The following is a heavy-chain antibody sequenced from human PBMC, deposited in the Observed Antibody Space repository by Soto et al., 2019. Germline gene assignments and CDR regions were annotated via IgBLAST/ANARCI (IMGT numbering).Heavy chain of an antibody. CDR1: GGSISSGGYS. CDR2: IYYSGST. D-gene: IGHD3-22*01. J-gene: IGHJ4*02. V-gene: IGHV4-61*08. CDR3: ARARYDSSGYYYFDY. Sequence: PSETLSLTCAVSGGSISSGGYSWSWIRQPPGKGLEWIGYIYYSGSTIYNPSLKSRVTISVDTSKNQFSLKLSSVTAADTAVYYCARARYDSSGYYYFDYWGQGTLVTVSS.